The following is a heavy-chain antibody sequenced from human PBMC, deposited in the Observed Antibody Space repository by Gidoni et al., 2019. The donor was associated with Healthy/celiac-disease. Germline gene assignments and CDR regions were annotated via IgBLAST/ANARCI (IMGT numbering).Heavy chain of an antibody. J-gene: IGHJ6*03. D-gene: IGHD2-15*01. Sequence: QVQLQESCPGLVKPSETLSLTCTVSGGSISSYYWSWIRQPPGKGLEWIGYIYYSGSTHYNPSIKSRVTISVDKSKNQFSLKLSSVTAADTAVYYCARGGGGYCSGGSCYSFYYYYYMDVWGKGTTVTVSS. CDR1: GGSISSYY. CDR2: IYYSGST. V-gene: IGHV4-59*01. CDR3: ARGGGGYCSGGSCYSFYYYYYMDV.